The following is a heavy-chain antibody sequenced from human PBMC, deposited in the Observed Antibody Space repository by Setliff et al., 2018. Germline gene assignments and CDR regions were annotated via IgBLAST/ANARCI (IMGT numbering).Heavy chain of an antibody. CDR3: ARVTGFSYMDV. V-gene: IGHV4-59*08. CDR2: VYYSGTT. J-gene: IGHJ6*03. Sequence: SETLSLTCTVSGGSISGASIRSYYWSWIRQPPGKGLEFIGYVYYSGTTNYDPSLTSRVTVSVDTSKNQISLRLSSVTAADTAVYFCARVTGFSYMDVWGKGTTVTVSS. CDR1: GGSISGASIRSYY. D-gene: IGHD3-3*01.